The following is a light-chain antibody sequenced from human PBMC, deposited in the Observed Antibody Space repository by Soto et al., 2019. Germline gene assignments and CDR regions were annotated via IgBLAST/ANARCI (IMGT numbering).Light chain of an antibody. CDR1: QTISSS. J-gene: IGKJ1*01. V-gene: IGKV1-5*01. CDR2: DAS. CDR3: QQSNSYPWT. Sequence: DIPMTQSPSTLSASVGDRVTITCRASQTISSSLAWYQQKPGKAPKLLMYDASSLESGVPSRFSGSGSGTEFTLTISSLQPDDFATYSCQQSNSYPWTFGQGTKVEIK.